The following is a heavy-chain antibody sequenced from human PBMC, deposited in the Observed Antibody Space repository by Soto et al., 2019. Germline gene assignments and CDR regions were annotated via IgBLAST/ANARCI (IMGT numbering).Heavy chain of an antibody. Sequence: EMQLLESGGALEQPGGSLRLSCAASGLTFSAYAMTWVRLPPGRGLDYVSAITSSGDKSWYADSVKGRFTVSRGNSKRSLDLQMNRLRGVDPAIYYCAKAPRGGVYGDWHFDLWGRGTLVTVSS. CDR2: ITSSGDKS. CDR3: AKAPRGGVYGDWHFDL. D-gene: IGHD5-12*01. J-gene: IGHJ2*01. CDR1: GLTFSAYA. V-gene: IGHV3-23*01.